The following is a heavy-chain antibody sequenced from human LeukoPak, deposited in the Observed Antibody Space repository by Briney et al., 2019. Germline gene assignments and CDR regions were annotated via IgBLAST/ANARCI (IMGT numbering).Heavy chain of an antibody. CDR1: GFTFSSYS. CDR3: AKDRAGAN. V-gene: IGHV3-23*01. CDR2: ISGSGNVT. J-gene: IGHJ4*02. Sequence: GGSLRLSCAPSGFTFSSYSMNWVRQAPGKGLEWVSVISGSGNVTYYAESVKGRFTISRDNSKRTLYLQMDSLRADDTAIYYCAKDRAGANWGQGTLVLVSS.